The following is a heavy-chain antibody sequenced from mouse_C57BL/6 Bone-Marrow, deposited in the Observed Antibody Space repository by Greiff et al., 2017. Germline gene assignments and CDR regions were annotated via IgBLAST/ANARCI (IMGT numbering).Heavy chain of an antibody. Sequence: QVQLQQSGAELARPGASVKLSCKASGYTFTSYGISWVKQRTGQGLEWIGEIYPRSGNTYYNEKFKGKATLTPDKSSSTAYMELRSLTSEDSAVYFCARGRFYGSSYGFAYWGQGTLVTVSA. V-gene: IGHV1-81*01. J-gene: IGHJ3*01. CDR3: ARGRFYGSSYGFAY. CDR1: GYTFTSYG. D-gene: IGHD1-1*01. CDR2: IYPRSGNT.